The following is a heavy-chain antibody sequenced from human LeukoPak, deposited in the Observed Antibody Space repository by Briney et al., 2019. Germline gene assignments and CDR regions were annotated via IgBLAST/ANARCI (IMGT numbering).Heavy chain of an antibody. CDR1: GFTFSSYG. V-gene: IGHV3-30*18. D-gene: IGHD6-19*01. J-gene: IGHJ4*02. CDR2: ISYDGSNK. Sequence: GGSLRLSCAASGFTFSSYGMHWVRQAPGKGLEWVAVISYDGSNKYYEDSVKGRFTISRDNSKNTLYLQMNSLRAEDTAVYYCAKPYRLVAVAGTECDYWGQGTLVTVSS. CDR3: AKPYRLVAVAGTECDY.